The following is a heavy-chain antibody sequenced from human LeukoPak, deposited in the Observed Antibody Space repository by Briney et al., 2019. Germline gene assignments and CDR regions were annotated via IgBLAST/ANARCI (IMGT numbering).Heavy chain of an antibody. D-gene: IGHD1-1*01. V-gene: IGHV4-61*08. CDR2: IYYSGST. J-gene: IGHJ5*02. Sequence: PSETLSLTCAVSGGSISSGGYYWSWIRQPPGKGLEWIGYIYYSGSTNYNPSLKSRVTISVDTSKNQFSLKLSSVTAADTAVYYCARARVRWFDPWGQGTLVTVSS. CDR1: GGSISSGGYY. CDR3: ARARVRWFDP.